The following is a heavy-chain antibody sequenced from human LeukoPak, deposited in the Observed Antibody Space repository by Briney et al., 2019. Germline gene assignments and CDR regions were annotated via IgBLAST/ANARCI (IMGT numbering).Heavy chain of an antibody. V-gene: IGHV3-33*01. J-gene: IGHJ4*02. CDR2: IWYDGSNK. CDR1: GFTFSSYG. CDR3: ARASVHGGNAIDY. Sequence: GGSLRLSCAASGFTFSSYGMHWVRQAPGKGLEWVAVIWYDGSNKYYADSVKGRFTISRDNSKNTLYLQMNSLRAEDTAVYYCARASVHGGNAIDYWGQGTLVTVSS. D-gene: IGHD4-23*01.